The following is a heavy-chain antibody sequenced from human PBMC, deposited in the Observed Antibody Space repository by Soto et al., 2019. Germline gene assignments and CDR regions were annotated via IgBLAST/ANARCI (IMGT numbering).Heavy chain of an antibody. D-gene: IGHD1-26*01. J-gene: IGHJ6*02. Sequence: EVQLAESGGGLVQPGGSLRLYCAASGLTFSGYEMTWVRQAPGKGLEWVSYISSSGSSISYADSVKGRFTITRDNAKNSLYLQMNSLRAEDTAVYYCVTDSVSYSGYSYYAIDVWGQGTTVTVSS. V-gene: IGHV3-48*03. CDR1: GLTFSGYE. CDR3: VTDSVSYSGYSYYAIDV. CDR2: ISSSGSSI.